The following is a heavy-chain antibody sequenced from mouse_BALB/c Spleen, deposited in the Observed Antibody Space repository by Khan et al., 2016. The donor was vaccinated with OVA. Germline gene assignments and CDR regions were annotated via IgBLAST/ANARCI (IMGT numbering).Heavy chain of an antibody. CDR1: GYTFTSYW. D-gene: IGHD1-1*01. CDR3: ARIKKIVATYFDC. J-gene: IGHJ2*01. Sequence: QVQLQQPGAELVKAGASVKMSCKASGYTFTSYWMHWVKQRLGQGLEWFAETNPTNGRTYYNEKFKSKATLTGDKSSSTAYMLLSGPTFEDSAVYYCARIKKIVATYFDCWGQGTTLTVSS. V-gene: IGHV1S81*02. CDR2: TNPTNGRT.